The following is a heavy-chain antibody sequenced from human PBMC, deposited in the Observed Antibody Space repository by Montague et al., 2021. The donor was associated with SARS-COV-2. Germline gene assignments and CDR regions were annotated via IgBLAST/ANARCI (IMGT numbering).Heavy chain of an antibody. V-gene: IGHV4-59*01. D-gene: IGHD6-13*01. Sequence: SETLSLTCTVSGASFSNYYWSWIRQPPGKGLEWIGYIYYSGSTNYNPSLKSRVTISVDTSKNQFSLKLSSVTAADTAVYYCARAGQQLARYYYYGMDVWGQGTTVTVSS. CDR2: IYYSGST. CDR3: ARAGQQLARYYYYGMDV. J-gene: IGHJ6*02. CDR1: GASFSNYY.